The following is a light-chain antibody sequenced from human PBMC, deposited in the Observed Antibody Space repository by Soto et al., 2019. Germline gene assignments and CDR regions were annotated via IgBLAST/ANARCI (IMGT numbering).Light chain of an antibody. CDR2: AAS. Sequence: DVQMTQSPSSLSASVGDRVTITCRASQSISRYLNWYQQKPGKAPELLIYAASSLQSGVPSRFSGSGSGTDFTLTISRLQAEEFATYDCQQSYSILTCGGGTKVEIK. J-gene: IGKJ4*02. V-gene: IGKV1-39*01. CDR3: QQSYSILT. CDR1: QSISRY.